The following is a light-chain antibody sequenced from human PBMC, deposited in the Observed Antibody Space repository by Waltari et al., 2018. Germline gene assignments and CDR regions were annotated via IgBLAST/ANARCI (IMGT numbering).Light chain of an antibody. Sequence: QSVLTQPPSASGTPGQRVSISCSGTNSNIGTNPVTWFQQIPGTAPKLLIYNNNLRPSGVSDRISASKSGTSASLAISGLQSEDEATYYCAAWDGSLHGPVFGGGTKLTVL. CDR1: NSNIGTNP. CDR2: NNN. CDR3: AAWDGSLHGPV. J-gene: IGLJ3*02. V-gene: IGLV1-44*01.